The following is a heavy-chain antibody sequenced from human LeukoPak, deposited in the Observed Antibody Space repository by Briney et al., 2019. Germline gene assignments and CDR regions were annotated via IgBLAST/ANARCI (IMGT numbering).Heavy chain of an antibody. J-gene: IGHJ4*02. D-gene: IGHD1-26*01. CDR1: GFTFDDYA. V-gene: IGHV3-9*01. CDR2: ISWNSGSI. Sequence: PGGSLRLSCAASGFTFDDYAMHWVWQASGKGLEWVSGISWNSGSIGYADSVKGRFTISRDNAKNSLYLQMNSLRAEDTALYYCAKSMSGSYYGSFLDYWGQGTLVTVSS. CDR3: AKSMSGSYYGSFLDY.